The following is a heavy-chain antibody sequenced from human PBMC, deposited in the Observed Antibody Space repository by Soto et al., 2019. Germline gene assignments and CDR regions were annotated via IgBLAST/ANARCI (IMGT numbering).Heavy chain of an antibody. CDR2: IIPIFGTA. J-gene: IGHJ6*02. CDR1: GGTFSSYA. Sequence: PVKVSCKASGGTFSSYAISWVRQAPGQGLEWMGGIIPIFGTANYAQKFQGRVTITADESTSTAYMELSSLRSEDTAVYYCARSLTWFGDPGMDVWGQGTTVTVSS. D-gene: IGHD3-10*01. V-gene: IGHV1-69*13. CDR3: ARSLTWFGDPGMDV.